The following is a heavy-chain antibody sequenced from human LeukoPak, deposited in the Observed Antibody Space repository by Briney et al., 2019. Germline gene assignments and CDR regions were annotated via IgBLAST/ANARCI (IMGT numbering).Heavy chain of an antibody. J-gene: IGHJ5*02. Sequence: GGSPRLSCAASGFTFSSYSMNWVRQAPGKGLEWVSYISSSGSTIYYADSVKGRFTISRDNAKNSLYLQMNSLRAEDTAGYYCASGGSGYSSSWYKWFDPWGQGTLVTVSS. CDR2: ISSSGSTI. CDR3: ASGGSGYSSSWYKWFDP. D-gene: IGHD6-13*01. V-gene: IGHV3-48*01. CDR1: GFTFSSYS.